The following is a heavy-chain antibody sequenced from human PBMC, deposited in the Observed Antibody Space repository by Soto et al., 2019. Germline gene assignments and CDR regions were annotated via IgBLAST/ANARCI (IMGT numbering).Heavy chain of an antibody. CDR3: ARESGVATATLEYYYFYMDV. CDR1: GDTFTGYY. D-gene: IGHD5-12*01. J-gene: IGHJ6*03. Sequence: ASVKVSCKASGDTFTGYYMHWVRQAPGQGHEWMGWINPNSGVTKYAQKFQGWVTMTRDTSIRTVYMQLSRLRSDDTAVYYCARESGVATATLEYYYFYMDVWGTGTTVTGSS. V-gene: IGHV1-2*04. CDR2: INPNSGVT.